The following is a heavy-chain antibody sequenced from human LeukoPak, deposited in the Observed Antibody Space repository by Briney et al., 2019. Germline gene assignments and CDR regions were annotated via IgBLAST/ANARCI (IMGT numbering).Heavy chain of an antibody. J-gene: IGHJ4*02. CDR2: INHSGST. CDR3: ARDGSGYYDTSGYRN. V-gene: IGHV4-34*01. Sequence: SSETLSLTCAVYGGSFSGYYWSWIRQPPGKGLEWIGEINHSGSTNYNPSLKSRVTISVDTSKNQFSLKLSSVTAADTAVYYCARDGSGYYDTSGYRNWGQGTQVTVSS. CDR1: GGSFSGYY. D-gene: IGHD3-22*01.